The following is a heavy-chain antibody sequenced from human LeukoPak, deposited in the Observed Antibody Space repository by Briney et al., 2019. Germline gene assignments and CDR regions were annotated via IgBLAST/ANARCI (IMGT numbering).Heavy chain of an antibody. CDR1: GDSISKYY. J-gene: IGHJ4*02. D-gene: IGHD2/OR15-2a*01. V-gene: IGHV4-59*01. CDR2: IYYSGST. CDR3: ARELKVGNTGYYLDY. Sequence: SETLSVTCTVSGDSISKYYWSWIRQPPGKGLEWIGYIYYSGSTNYNPSLKSRVTMSVDTSKNQFSLKLTSVTAADTTLYYCARELKVGNTGYYLDYWGQGTLVTVSP.